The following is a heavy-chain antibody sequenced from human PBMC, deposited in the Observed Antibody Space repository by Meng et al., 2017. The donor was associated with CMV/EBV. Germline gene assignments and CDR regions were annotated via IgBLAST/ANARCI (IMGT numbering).Heavy chain of an antibody. CDR1: GGTFSSYA. CDR2: IIPIFGTA. V-gene: IGHV1-69*05. D-gene: IGHD3-10*01. Sequence: SVKVSCKASGGTFSSYAISWVRQAPGQGLEWMGGIIPIFGTANYAQKFQGRVTITTDESTSTAYMELSSLRSDDTAVYYCASSAGGHYYYYGMDVWGQGTTVTVSS. J-gene: IGHJ6*02. CDR3: ASSAGGHYYYYGMDV.